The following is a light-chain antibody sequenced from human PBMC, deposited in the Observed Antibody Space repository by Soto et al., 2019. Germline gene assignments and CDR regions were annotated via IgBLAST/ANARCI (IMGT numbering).Light chain of an antibody. CDR1: QSVSSY. CDR3: QQRSNWPSWT. J-gene: IGKJ1*01. V-gene: IGKV3-11*01. Sequence: EIFLTQSPATLSLSQWEIATLSCRASQSVSSYLAWYQQKPGQAPRLLIYDASNRATGIPARFSGSGSGTDFTLTISSLEPEDFAVYYCQQRSNWPSWTFGQGTKVDIK. CDR2: DAS.